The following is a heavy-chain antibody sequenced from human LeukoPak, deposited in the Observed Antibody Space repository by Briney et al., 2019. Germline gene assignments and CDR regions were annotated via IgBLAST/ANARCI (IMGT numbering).Heavy chain of an antibody. D-gene: IGHD2-21*02. CDR1: GFTVSGSY. CDR3: ARSGGDYLFFDD. CDR2: IYSGGST. V-gene: IGHV3-66*01. J-gene: IGHJ4*02. Sequence: QAGGSLRLSCAVSGFTVSGSYMSWVRQTPGKGLEWVSIIYSGGSTYYADSVKGRFTISRDNSKNTLYLQMNSLRAEDTAVYFCARSGGDYLFFDDWGQGTLVTVSS.